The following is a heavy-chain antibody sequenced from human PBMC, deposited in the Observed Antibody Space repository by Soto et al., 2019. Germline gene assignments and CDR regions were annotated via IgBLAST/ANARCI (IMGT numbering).Heavy chain of an antibody. J-gene: IGHJ4*02. D-gene: IGHD5-12*01. Sequence: GESLKISCKGSGYSFSSYWIGWVRQMSGKGLEWMGIIYPGDSDTRYSPSFQGQVTISADKSISTAYLRWSSLKASDTAMYYCARKREGYNSYYFDYWGQGTLVTVSS. V-gene: IGHV5-51*01. CDR3: ARKREGYNSYYFDY. CDR1: GYSFSSYW. CDR2: IYPGDSDT.